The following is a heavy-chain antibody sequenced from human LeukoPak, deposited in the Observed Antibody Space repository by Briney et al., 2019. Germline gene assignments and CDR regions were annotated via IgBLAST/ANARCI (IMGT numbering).Heavy chain of an antibody. CDR1: GGSISSYY. J-gene: IGHJ1*01. V-gene: IGHV4-38-2*02. D-gene: IGHD3-22*01. Sequence: PSETLSLTCTVSGGSISSYYWGWIRQPPGKGLEWIGSIYHSGSTYYNPSLKSRVTISVDTSKNQFSLKLSSVTAADTAVYYCARYYDSSVGYFQHWGQGTLVTVSS. CDR2: IYHSGST. CDR3: ARYYDSSVGYFQH.